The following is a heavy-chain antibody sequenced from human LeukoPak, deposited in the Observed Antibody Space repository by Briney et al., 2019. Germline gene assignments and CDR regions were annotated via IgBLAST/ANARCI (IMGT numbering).Heavy chain of an antibody. Sequence: ASVTVSFKCSGYTFTYYYMHWVGQAPGQGREGMGWINPKSGGTNYAQKFQGRVTMTRDTSISTAYMELSRLRSDDTAVYYCARHSGSYLDGIDYWGQGTLVTVSS. CDR2: INPKSGGT. CDR3: ARHSGSYLDGIDY. V-gene: IGHV1-2*02. CDR1: GYTFTYYY. D-gene: IGHD1-26*01. J-gene: IGHJ4*02.